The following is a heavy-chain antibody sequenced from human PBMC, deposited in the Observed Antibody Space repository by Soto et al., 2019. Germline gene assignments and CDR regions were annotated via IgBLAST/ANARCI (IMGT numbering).Heavy chain of an antibody. CDR1: GFTFSSFG. D-gene: IGHD3-3*02. V-gene: IGHV3-30*18. CDR2: ISYDGSSK. J-gene: IGHJ4*02. CDR3: AKDFKPLSPDSYFDY. Sequence: GGSLRLSCGASGFTFSSFGMYWVRQAPGKGLEWVAIISYDGSSKYYADSVQGRFTVSRDNSNNKLDLQMNSLRTEDTAVYYCAKDFKPLSPDSYFDYWGQGTLVTVSS.